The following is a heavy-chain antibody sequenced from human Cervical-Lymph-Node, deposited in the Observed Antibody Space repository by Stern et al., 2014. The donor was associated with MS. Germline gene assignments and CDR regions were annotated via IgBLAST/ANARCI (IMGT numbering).Heavy chain of an antibody. V-gene: IGHV3-7*01. CDR1: GMTVSFSW. CDR3: ARDTWYGGCFDP. Sequence: EMQLVESGGGLVQPGGSLRLSCAASGMTVSFSWMSWVRQAPGKGLEWVANIKEDGTEKFYVDSVKGRFTISRDNSKNILYLQMNNLRAEDTAVYYCARDTWYGGCFDPWGQGTLVTVSS. CDR2: IKEDGTEK. D-gene: IGHD6-13*01. J-gene: IGHJ5*02.